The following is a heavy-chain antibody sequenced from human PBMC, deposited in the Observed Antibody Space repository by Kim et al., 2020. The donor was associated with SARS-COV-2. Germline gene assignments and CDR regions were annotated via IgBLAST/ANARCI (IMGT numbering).Heavy chain of an antibody. D-gene: IGHD3-16*01. V-gene: IGHV3-30*18. J-gene: IGHJ4*02. CDR3: AKDWGLFEVYYFDY. CDR1: GFTFSSYG. Sequence: GGSLRLSCAASGFTFSSYGMHWVRQAPGKGLEWVAVISYDGSNKYYADSVKGRFTISRDNSKNTLYLQMNSLRAEDTAVYYCAKDWGLFEVYYFDYWGQGTLVTVSS. CDR2: ISYDGSNK.